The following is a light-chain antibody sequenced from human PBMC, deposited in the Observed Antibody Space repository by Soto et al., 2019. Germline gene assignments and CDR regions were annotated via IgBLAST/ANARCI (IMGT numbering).Light chain of an antibody. V-gene: IGKV1-6*01. J-gene: IGKJ1*01. CDR1: ARISNY. CDR3: LQDYTYPWT. CDR2: AAS. Sequence: IQMTHSPSSLSASVGDRVTVTCRASARISNYLNWYHQKPGKAPNLLIYAASNLQSGVPSRFSGSASGTDFTLTISSLQPEDFATYYCLQDYTYPWTFGQGTKVDIK.